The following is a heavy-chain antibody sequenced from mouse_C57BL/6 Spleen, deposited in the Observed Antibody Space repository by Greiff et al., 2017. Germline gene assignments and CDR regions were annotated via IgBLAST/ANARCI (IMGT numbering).Heavy chain of an antibody. V-gene: IGHV1-80*01. D-gene: IGHD2-2*01. J-gene: IGHJ4*01. CDR1: GYAFSSYW. CDR3: ARRGYDVGYAMDY. Sequence: VQLQQSGAELVKPGASVKISCKASGYAFSSYWMNWVKQRPGKGLEWIGQIYPGDGDTNYNGKFKGKATLTADKSSSTAYMQLSSLTSEDSAVYFCARRGYDVGYAMDYWGQGTSVTVSS. CDR2: IYPGDGDT.